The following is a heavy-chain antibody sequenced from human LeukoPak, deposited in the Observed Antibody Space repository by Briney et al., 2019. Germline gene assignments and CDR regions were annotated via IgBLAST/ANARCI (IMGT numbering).Heavy chain of an antibody. CDR2: IWYDGSNK. CDR1: GFTFSSYG. CDR3: AKDYYDNSGSDY. D-gene: IGHD3-22*01. Sequence: GGSLRLSCAASGFTFSSYGMHWVRQAPGKGLEWVAVIWYDGSNKYYVDSVKGRFTISRDNSRNTLYLQMNSLRGEDTAVYYCAKDYYDNSGSDYWGQGTLVTVSS. V-gene: IGHV3-33*06. J-gene: IGHJ4*02.